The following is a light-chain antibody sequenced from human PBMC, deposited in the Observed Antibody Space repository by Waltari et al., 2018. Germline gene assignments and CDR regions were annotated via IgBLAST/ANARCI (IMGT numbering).Light chain of an antibody. CDR3: ASYTITNTLV. CDR2: DVS. Sequence: QSAPTQPASVSGSPGQSITTSCAGSSTHIGRYPYLSWYQQHPGKVPRVIIFDVSDRPSGVSSRFSAYKSGNTAFLTISGLQAEDEADYYCASYTITNTLVFGTGTKVTVL. J-gene: IGLJ1*01. V-gene: IGLV2-14*03. CDR1: STHIGRYPY.